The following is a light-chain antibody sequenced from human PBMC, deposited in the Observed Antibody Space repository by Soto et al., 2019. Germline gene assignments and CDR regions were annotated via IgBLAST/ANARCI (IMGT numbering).Light chain of an antibody. CDR1: QSVSSN. Sequence: EIRLTQSPATLSLSTGERATLSCRASQSVSSNLSWYQQKPGQAPRLLIYGASSRATGVPDRFSGSGSGTDFTLTISRLEPEDFAVYYCQQYGSSPPTFGQGSMV. CDR3: QQYGSSPPT. J-gene: IGKJ1*01. V-gene: IGKV3-20*01. CDR2: GAS.